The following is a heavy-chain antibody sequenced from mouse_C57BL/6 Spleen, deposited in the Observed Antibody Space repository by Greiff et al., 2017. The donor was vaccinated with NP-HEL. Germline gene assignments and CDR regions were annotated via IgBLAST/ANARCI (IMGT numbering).Heavy chain of an antibody. V-gene: IGHV1-80*01. CDR1: GYAFSSYW. Sequence: VQLQQSGAELVKPGASVKISCKASGYAFSSYWMNWVKQRPGKGLEWIGQIYPGDGDTNYNGKFKGKATLTADKSSSTAYMQLSSLTSEDSAVYFCARSDYDYDADYWGQGTTLTVSS. D-gene: IGHD2-4*01. CDR2: IYPGDGDT. CDR3: ARSDYDYDADY. J-gene: IGHJ2*01.